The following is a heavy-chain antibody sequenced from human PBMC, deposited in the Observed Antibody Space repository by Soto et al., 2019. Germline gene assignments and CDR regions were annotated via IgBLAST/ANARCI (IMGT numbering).Heavy chain of an antibody. Sequence: HPVGSLRLSCAASGFTFRSHRIHWVRQAPGKGLEWVSRIDTDGGGTSYADSVKGRFTISTDNAENTVYLQMNGLRVEDTAVYYCAYSSTPYAYWSQGTLVTVSS. V-gene: IGHV3-74*01. CDR1: GFTFRSHR. CDR3: AYSSTPYAY. J-gene: IGHJ4*02. CDR2: IDTDGGGT. D-gene: IGHD6-13*01.